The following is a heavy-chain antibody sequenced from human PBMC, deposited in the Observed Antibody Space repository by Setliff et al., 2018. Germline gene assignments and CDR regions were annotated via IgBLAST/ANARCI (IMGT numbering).Heavy chain of an antibody. J-gene: IGHJ6*02. CDR1: GQSFSDYY. V-gene: IGHV4-34*01. CDR2: IYHSGST. CDR3: ARDRQYCSSPTCYSSYFYYYGMDV. D-gene: IGHD2-2*02. Sequence: SETLSLTCAIYGQSFSDYYWSWVRQPPGKGLEWIEEIYHSGSTNYNPSLKSRVTISVDTSKNQFSLKLSSVTAADTAVYYCARDRQYCSSPTCYSSYFYYYGMDVWGQGTTVTVSS.